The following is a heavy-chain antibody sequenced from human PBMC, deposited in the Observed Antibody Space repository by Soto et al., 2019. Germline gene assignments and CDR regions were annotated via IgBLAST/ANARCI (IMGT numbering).Heavy chain of an antibody. V-gene: IGHV4-4*02. J-gene: IGHJ6*02. CDR2: IYHSGST. CDR1: GGSISSNKW. D-gene: IGHD2-2*01. CDR3: ARDDHIVVVPTSLGAMDV. Sequence: SETLSLTCAVYGGSISSNKWWSWVRQPPGKGLEWIGEIYHSGSTNYNPSLKSRVTISLDESKNQFSLKLTSVTAADSAVYYCARDDHIVVVPTSLGAMDVWGQGTTVTLSS.